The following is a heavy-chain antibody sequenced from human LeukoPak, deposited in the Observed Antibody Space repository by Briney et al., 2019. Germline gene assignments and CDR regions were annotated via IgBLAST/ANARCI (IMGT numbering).Heavy chain of an antibody. CDR1: GGTFSSYA. V-gene: IGHV1-69*04. CDR3: ARGYYYDSSGSIPFDY. CDR2: IIPILGIA. Sequence: WASVKVSCKASGGTFSSYAISWVRQAPGQGLEWMGRIIPILGIANYAQKFQGRVTITADTSTSTAYMELRSLRSDDTAVYYCARGYYYDSSGSIPFDYWGQGTLVTVSS. D-gene: IGHD3-22*01. J-gene: IGHJ4*02.